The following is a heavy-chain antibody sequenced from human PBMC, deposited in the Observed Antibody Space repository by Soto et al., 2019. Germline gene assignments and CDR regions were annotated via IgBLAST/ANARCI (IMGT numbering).Heavy chain of an antibody. D-gene: IGHD3-22*01. CDR2: IWYDGSKK. J-gene: IGHJ4*02. CDR3: ARYVGSDESSCFDY. Sequence: QVEMEESGGGVVQPGKSLRLSCAASGFTFRNYGMHWVRQAPGKGLEWVAVIWYDGSKKYYADSVKGRFTISRDNSGNTLYLEMNSLGAADTAVYYCARYVGSDESSCFDYWGQGTRVTVSS. CDR1: GFTFRNYG. V-gene: IGHV3-33*01.